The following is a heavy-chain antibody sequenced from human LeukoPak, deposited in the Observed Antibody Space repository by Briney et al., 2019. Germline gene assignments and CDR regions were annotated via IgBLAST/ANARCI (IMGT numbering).Heavy chain of an antibody. D-gene: IGHD2-2*01. CDR3: ARANFLYCSSSTCLFDY. CDR2: INPNDGDT. J-gene: IGHJ4*02. Sequence: ASVRVSCKASVDTLTDYYMHWGRRAPGQGGEGMGWINPNDGDTNYAQKFQGRVTITRDTSISTAHMEVSRLRSDDTAVYYCARANFLYCSSSTCLFDYWGQGTLVTVSS. V-gene: IGHV1-2*02. CDR1: VDTLTDYY.